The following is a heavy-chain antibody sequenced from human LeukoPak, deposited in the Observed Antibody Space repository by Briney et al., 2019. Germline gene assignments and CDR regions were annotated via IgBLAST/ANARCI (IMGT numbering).Heavy chain of an antibody. D-gene: IGHD3-10*01. CDR1: GYTFTSYD. J-gene: IGHJ4*02. V-gene: IGHV1-8*02. Sequence: ASVKVSCKASGYTFTSYDINWVRQAPGQGLEWMGWMDPNRGNTGYAQKFQGRVTMTRSTSVNTAYMELSSLTSEDTAVYYCARAPYDSGTYYFDYWGQGILVTVSS. CDR2: MDPNRGNT. CDR3: ARAPYDSGTYYFDY.